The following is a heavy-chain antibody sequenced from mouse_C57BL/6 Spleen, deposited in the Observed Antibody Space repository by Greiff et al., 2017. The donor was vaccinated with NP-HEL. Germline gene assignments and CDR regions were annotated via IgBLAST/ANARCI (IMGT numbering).Heavy chain of an antibody. CDR3: ARRGNYGYDFDY. V-gene: IGHV5-4*03. Sequence: DVKLVESGGGLVKPGGSLKLSCAASGFTFSSYAMSWVRQTPEKRLEWVATISDGGSYTYYPDNVKGRFTISRDNAKNNLYLQMSHLKSEDTAMYYCARRGNYGYDFDYWGQGTTLTVSS. D-gene: IGHD2-2*01. J-gene: IGHJ2*01. CDR2: ISDGGSYT. CDR1: GFTFSSYA.